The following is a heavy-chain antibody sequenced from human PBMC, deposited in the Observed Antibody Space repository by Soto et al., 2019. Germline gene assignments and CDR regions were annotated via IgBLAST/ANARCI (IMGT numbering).Heavy chain of an antibody. CDR2: ISGSGGST. D-gene: IGHD3-9*01. V-gene: IGHV3-23*01. Sequence: GESLKISCAASGFTFSSYAMSWVRQAPGKGLEWVSAISGSGGSTYYADSVKGRFTISRDNSKNTLYLQMNSLGAEDTAVYYWASVWLRYFGKSPKNMDVWGKGTTVTVSS. CDR1: GFTFSSYA. J-gene: IGHJ6*03. CDR3: ASVWLRYFGKSPKNMDV.